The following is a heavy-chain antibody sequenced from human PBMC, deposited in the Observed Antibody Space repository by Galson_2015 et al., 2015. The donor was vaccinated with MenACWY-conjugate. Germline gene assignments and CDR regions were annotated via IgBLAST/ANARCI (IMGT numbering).Heavy chain of an antibody. D-gene: IGHD3-10*01. CDR3: ARGGSAYEVSDRGWFDP. CDR1: GDSVSSNSAA. Sequence: CAISGDSVSSNSAAWNWIRQSPSRGLEWLGRTYYRSKWYNDYAVSVKSRITINPDTSKNQFSLQLNSVTPEDTAVHYCARGGSAYEVSDRGWFDPWGQGTLVTVSS. J-gene: IGHJ5*02. V-gene: IGHV6-1*01. CDR2: TYYRSKWYN.